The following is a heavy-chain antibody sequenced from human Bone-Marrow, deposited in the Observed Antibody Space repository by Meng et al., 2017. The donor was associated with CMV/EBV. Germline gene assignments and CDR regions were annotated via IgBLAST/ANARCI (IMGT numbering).Heavy chain of an antibody. D-gene: IGHD1-20*01. V-gene: IGHV1-8*01. CDR3: ARDSHNWNDYYYYGMDV. CDR2: MNPNSGNT. J-gene: IGHJ6*01. CDR1: GYTFTSYD. Sequence: ASVKVSCKASGYTFTSYDINWVRQATGQGLEWMGWMNPNSGNTGYAQKFQGRVTMTRNTSISTAYMELSSVTAADTAVYYRARDSHNWNDYYYYGMDVWGQGTTVTVSS.